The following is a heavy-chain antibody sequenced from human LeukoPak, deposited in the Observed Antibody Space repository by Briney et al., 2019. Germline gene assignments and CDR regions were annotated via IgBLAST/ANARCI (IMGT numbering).Heavy chain of an antibody. Sequence: PGGSLRLSCTASGFTFSNYAMHWVRQAPGKGLEWVAVIWYDASNKYYAESVKGRFTISRDNSKNTLYLQMNSLKAEDTAVYYCARVFSGSGSSGSFDCWGQGTLVTVSS. CDR2: IWYDASNK. D-gene: IGHD3-3*01. CDR1: GFTFSNYA. CDR3: ARVFSGSGSSGSFDC. V-gene: IGHV3-33*01. J-gene: IGHJ4*02.